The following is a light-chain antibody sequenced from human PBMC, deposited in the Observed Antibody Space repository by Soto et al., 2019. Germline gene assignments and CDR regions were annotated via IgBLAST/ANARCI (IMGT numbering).Light chain of an antibody. CDR3: CSYAGSSTYV. CDR2: EGS. J-gene: IGLJ1*01. CDR1: SSDVGSYNL. Sequence: QSVLTQPASVSGSPGQSITISCTGTSSDVGSYNLVSWYQQHPGKAPKLMIYEGSKRPSGDSNRFSGSKSGNTASLTISGLQAEDEADYYCCSYAGSSTYVFGTGTKVTVL. V-gene: IGLV2-23*01.